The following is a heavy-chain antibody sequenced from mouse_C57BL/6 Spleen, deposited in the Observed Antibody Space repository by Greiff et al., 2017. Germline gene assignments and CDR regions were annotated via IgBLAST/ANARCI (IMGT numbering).Heavy chain of an antibody. CDR3: TTDYGSSYWYFDV. CDR1: GFNFKDDY. J-gene: IGHJ1*03. CDR2: IDPENGDT. V-gene: IGHV14-4*01. D-gene: IGHD1-1*01. Sequence: VQLQQPGAELVRPGASVKLSCTASGFNFKDDYMHWVKQRPEQGLEWIGWIDPENGDTEYAAKFQGKATMTADTSSNTAYLQLSSLTSEDTAVYYCTTDYGSSYWYFDVWGTGTTVTVSS.